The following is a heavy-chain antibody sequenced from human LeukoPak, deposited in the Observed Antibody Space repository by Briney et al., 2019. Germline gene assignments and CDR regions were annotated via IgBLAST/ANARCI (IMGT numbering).Heavy chain of an antibody. J-gene: IGHJ4*02. CDR3: TRSVFPYYFDC. D-gene: IGHD3-10*02. CDR2: TNNDGSST. Sequence: PGGSLRLSCVASGFTFSSYWIQLVRQAPGKGLVWVSRTNNDGSSTTYADFVKGRFTSSRDNAKNTLYLQMDSLRAEDTAVYYCTRSVFPYYFDCWGQGTLVTVSS. CDR1: GFTFSSYW. V-gene: IGHV3-74*01.